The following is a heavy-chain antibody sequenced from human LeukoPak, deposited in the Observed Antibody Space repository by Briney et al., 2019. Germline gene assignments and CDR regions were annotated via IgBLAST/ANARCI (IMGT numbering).Heavy chain of an antibody. CDR1: GGSLSSYY. CDR2: INHSGST. Sequence: SETLSLTCTVSGGSLSSYYWSWIRQPPGKGLEWIGEINHSGSTNYNPSLKSRVTISVDTSKNQFSLKLSSVTAADTAVYYCARTRSGGYYYYGMDVWGQGTTVTVSS. V-gene: IGHV4-34*01. D-gene: IGHD3-10*01. J-gene: IGHJ6*02. CDR3: ARTRSGGYYYYGMDV.